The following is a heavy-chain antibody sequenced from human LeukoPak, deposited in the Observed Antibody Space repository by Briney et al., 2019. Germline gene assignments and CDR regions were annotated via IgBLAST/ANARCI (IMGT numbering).Heavy chain of an antibody. J-gene: IGHJ4*02. D-gene: IGHD4-23*01. Sequence: GSLRLSCAASGFTFSTYGMHWVRQAPGEGLEWVTFIRYDESRTFYADSVKGRFTISRDNSKSTLYLQMNSLRPEDTAVYYCAKDLHGGYSSDYWGQGTLVTVSS. CDR2: IRYDESRT. V-gene: IGHV3-30*02. CDR1: GFTFSTYG. CDR3: AKDLHGGYSSDY.